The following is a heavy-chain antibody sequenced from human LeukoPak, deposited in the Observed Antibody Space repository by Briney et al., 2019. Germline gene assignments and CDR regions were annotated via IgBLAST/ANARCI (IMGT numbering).Heavy chain of an antibody. CDR1: GFTFSSYG. Sequence: GGSLRLSCAASGFTFSSYGMHWVRQAPGKGLEWVAFIRYGGSNKYYADSVKGRFTISRDNAKNSLYLQMNSLRAEDTAVYYCARSFGLRLLPQYAFDIWGQGTMVTVSS. V-gene: IGHV3-30*02. CDR3: ARSFGLRLLPQYAFDI. CDR2: IRYGGSNK. J-gene: IGHJ3*02. D-gene: IGHD2-21*01.